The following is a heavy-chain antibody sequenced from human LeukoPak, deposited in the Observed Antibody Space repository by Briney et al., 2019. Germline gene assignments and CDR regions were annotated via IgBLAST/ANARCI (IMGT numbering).Heavy chain of an antibody. CDR1: GFTFSSYG. CDR2: ISYDGSNK. D-gene: IGHD5-12*01. Sequence: PGRSLRLSCAASGFTFSSYGMHWVRQAPGKGLEWVAVISYDGSNKYYADSVKGRFTISRDNSKNTLYLQMNSLRAEDTAVYYCAKVLPPVVATYYFDYWGQGTLVTVSS. J-gene: IGHJ4*02. CDR3: AKVLPPVVATYYFDY. V-gene: IGHV3-30*18.